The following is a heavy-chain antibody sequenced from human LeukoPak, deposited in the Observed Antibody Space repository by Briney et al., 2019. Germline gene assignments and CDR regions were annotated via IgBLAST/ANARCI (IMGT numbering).Heavy chain of an antibody. CDR1: GGSISSYY. CDR3: ARVWVAATPWFDP. J-gene: IGHJ5*02. V-gene: IGHV4-59*01. Sequence: SETLSLTCTVSGGSISSYYWSWIRQPPGKGLEWIGYIYYSGSTNYNPSLKSRVTILVDTSKNQFSLKLSSVTAADTAVYYCARVWVAATPWFDPWGQGTLVTVSS. D-gene: IGHD2-15*01. CDR2: IYYSGST.